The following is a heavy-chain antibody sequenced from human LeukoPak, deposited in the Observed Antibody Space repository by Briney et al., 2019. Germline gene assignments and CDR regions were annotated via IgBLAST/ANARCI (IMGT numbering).Heavy chain of an antibody. CDR1: GFTFSSYG. D-gene: IGHD3-22*01. CDR2: ISYDGSNK. J-gene: IGHJ6*02. V-gene: IGHV3-30*18. CDR3: AKDEGFMIVVVMTYYYGMDV. Sequence: GRSLRLSCAASGFTFSSYGMHWVRQAPCKGLEWVAVISYDGSNKYYADSVKGRFTISRDNSKNTLYLQMNSLRAEDTAVYYCAKDEGFMIVVVMTYYYGMDVWGQGTTVTVSS.